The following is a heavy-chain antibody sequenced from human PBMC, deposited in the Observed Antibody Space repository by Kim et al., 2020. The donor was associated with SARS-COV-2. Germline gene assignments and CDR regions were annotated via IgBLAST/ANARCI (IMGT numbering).Heavy chain of an antibody. Sequence: SETLSLTCAVYGGSFSGYYWSWIRQPPGKGLEWIGEINHSGSTNYNPSLKSRVTISVDTSKNQFSLKLSSVTAADTAVYYCARGPLGSSTSCYDYWGQGT. CDR2: INHSGST. CDR3: ARGPLGSSTSCYDY. CDR1: GGSFSGYY. D-gene: IGHD2-2*01. J-gene: IGHJ4*02. V-gene: IGHV4-34*01.